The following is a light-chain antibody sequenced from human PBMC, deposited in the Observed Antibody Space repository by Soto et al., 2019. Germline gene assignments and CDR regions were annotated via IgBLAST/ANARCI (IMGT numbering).Light chain of an antibody. CDR3: QKYNSAPTWT. CDR2: AAS. V-gene: IGKV1-27*01. CDR1: QGISNY. Sequence: DIQMTQSASSLSASVGDRVTITCRLSQGISNYLAWYQQKPGKVPKLLIYAASTLQSGVPSRFSGSGSGTDFTLTISSLQPEDVATYYCQKYNSAPTWTFGKGTKVDI. J-gene: IGKJ1*01.